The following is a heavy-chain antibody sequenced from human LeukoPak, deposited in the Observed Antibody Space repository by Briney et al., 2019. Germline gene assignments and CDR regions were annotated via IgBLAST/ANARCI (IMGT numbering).Heavy chain of an antibody. CDR1: GGSISSSSYY. CDR2: IYYSGST. Sequence: SETLSLTCTVSGGSISSSSYYWGWIRQPPGKGLEWIGSIYYSGSTYYNPSLKSRVTISVDTSKNQFSLKLSSVTAADTAVYYCARERVGAVDYWGQGTLVTVSS. CDR3: ARERVGAVDY. V-gene: IGHV4-39*07. J-gene: IGHJ4*02. D-gene: IGHD1-26*01.